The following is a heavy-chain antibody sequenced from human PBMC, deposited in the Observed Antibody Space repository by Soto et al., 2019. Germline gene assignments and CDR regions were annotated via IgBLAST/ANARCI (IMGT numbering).Heavy chain of an antibody. CDR2: IGVISEYT. CDR1: GFTFHGYA. J-gene: IGHJ4*02. CDR3: GRSYASGY. Sequence: PGGSLRLSCAAAGFTFHGYAMTWFRQAPGKGLEWVSSIGVISEYTYYAESVKGRFSISRDDSAQTLFLQMNSLRAEDTALYYCGRSYASGYWGQGTLVTVSS. D-gene: IGHD2-2*01. V-gene: IGHV3-23*01.